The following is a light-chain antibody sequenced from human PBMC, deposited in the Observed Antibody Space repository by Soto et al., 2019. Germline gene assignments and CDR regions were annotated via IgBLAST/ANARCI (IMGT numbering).Light chain of an antibody. CDR3: SSYSTTNILV. Sequence: QSALTQPASVSGSPGQSITISCTGTSSDVGGYEHVSWYQQHPGRAPKLILYDVNNRPSGVSNHFSGSKSGNTASLVISGLQANDEADYYCSSYSTTNILVFGSGTQLTVL. V-gene: IGLV2-14*03. CDR2: DVN. J-gene: IGLJ1*01. CDR1: SSDVGGYEH.